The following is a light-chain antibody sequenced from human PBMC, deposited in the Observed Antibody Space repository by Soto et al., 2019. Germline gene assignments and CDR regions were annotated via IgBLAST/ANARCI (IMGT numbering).Light chain of an antibody. CDR1: QSVDSK. J-gene: IGKJ4*01. V-gene: IGKV3-15*01. CDR2: GAS. CDR3: QQYNEWPLT. Sequence: EIVMTQSPATLSVSPGERATLSCRASQSVDSKLAWYQQKPGQGPRLLIYGASSRATGIPARFSGSGSGTEFTLTISSLQSEDFAVYYCQQYNEWPLTFGGGTKVEIK.